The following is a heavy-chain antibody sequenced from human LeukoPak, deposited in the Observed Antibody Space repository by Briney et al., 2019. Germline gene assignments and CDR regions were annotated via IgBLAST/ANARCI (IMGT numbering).Heavy chain of an antibody. CDR1: GGSMSGYF. CDR3: ARDSDASGFLAY. D-gene: IGHD3-3*01. Sequence: SETLSLTCTVSGGSMSGYFWSWIRQPPGKGVEWIAYIYSNGGTSYNPSLKSRVTISIDMSKNQFSLKLTSVTAADTAVYYCARDSDASGFLAYWGQGTLVTVSS. J-gene: IGHJ4*02. CDR2: IYSNGGT. V-gene: IGHV4-59*01.